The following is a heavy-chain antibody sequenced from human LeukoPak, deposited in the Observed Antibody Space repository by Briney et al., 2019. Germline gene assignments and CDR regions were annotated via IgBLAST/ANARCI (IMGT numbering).Heavy chain of an antibody. V-gene: IGHV3-43*01. CDR3: ATGGDTAMVGFDY. CDR2: VSWDGGST. J-gene: IGHJ4*02. Sequence: GGSLRLSCAASGFTFDDYTMHWVRQVPGKGLEWVSLVSWDGGSTYYADSVKGRLVISRDNSKNSLYLQMNSLRTEDSALYYCATGGDTAMVGFDYWGQGTLVTVSS. D-gene: IGHD5-18*01. CDR1: GFTFDDYT.